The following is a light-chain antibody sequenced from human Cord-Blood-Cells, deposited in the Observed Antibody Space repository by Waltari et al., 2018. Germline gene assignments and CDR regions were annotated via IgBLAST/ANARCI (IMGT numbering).Light chain of an antibody. Sequence: DIQMTQSPSSLSASVGDRVTITCRASQSISRHLNWYQQKPGKAPKLLIYAASSLQSGVPSRVSGSGSGTDFTLTISSLQPEYFATYYCQQSYSTPLTVGGGTKVESK. J-gene: IGKJ4*01. CDR1: QSISRH. CDR2: AAS. CDR3: QQSYSTPLT. V-gene: IGKV1-39*01.